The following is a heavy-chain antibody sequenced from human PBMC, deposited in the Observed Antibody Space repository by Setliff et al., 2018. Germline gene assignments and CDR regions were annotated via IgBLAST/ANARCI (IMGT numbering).Heavy chain of an antibody. V-gene: IGHV3-48*01. D-gene: IGHD3-3*01. J-gene: IGHJ4*02. Sequence: QAGGSLRLSCAASGFTFSSYGMNWVRQAPGKGLEWLSYISSSSTTIYYADSVKGRFTVSRDNAKNSLYLQMNSLRADDAAVYYCARDLDGVTRLFDYWGQGTLVTVSS. CDR2: ISSSSTTI. CDR1: GFTFSSYG. CDR3: ARDLDGVTRLFDY.